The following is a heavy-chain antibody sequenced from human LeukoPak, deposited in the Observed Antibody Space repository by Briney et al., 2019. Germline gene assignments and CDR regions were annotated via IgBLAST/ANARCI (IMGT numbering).Heavy chain of an antibody. J-gene: IGHJ5*02. D-gene: IGHD3-10*01. CDR2: IHYTGRT. V-gene: IGHV4-59*01. Sequence: SETLSLTCTVSGGSISSYFWTWIRQPPGKGLEWVGFIHYTGRTNQNPSPKSRVTISVDMSKHQFSLKLTSVTAADTGVYYCARFSQGVFGWFDPWGQGTLVTVSS. CDR3: ARFSQGVFGWFDP. CDR1: GGSISSYF.